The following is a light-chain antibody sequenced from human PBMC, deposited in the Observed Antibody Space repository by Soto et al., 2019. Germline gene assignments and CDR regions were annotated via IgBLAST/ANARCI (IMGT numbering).Light chain of an antibody. Sequence: DIVMTQSPDSLAVSLGERATINCKSSQSVLYSPNNKNYLAWYQQKPGQPPKLLVYWASTRESGVPDRFSGTGSGKDFALTIRSLQAGDEAVYSCHTYHSAPQTVGQGTKVEIK. CDR3: HTYHSAPQT. CDR2: WAS. V-gene: IGKV4-1*01. J-gene: IGKJ1*01. CDR1: QSVLYSPNNKNY.